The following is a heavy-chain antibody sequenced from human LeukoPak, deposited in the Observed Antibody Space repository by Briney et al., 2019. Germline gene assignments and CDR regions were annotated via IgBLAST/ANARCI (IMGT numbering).Heavy chain of an antibody. V-gene: IGHV4-39*07. CDR1: GGSISSDNYS. Sequence: SETLSLTCTVSGGSISSDNYSWGWIRQPPGKGLEWIGSIYYSGYTYYNPSLKSRVTISVDTSKNQFSLKLSSVTAADTAVYYCASRRYYYYMDVWGKGTTVTISS. J-gene: IGHJ6*03. CDR3: ASRRYYYYMDV. CDR2: IYYSGYT.